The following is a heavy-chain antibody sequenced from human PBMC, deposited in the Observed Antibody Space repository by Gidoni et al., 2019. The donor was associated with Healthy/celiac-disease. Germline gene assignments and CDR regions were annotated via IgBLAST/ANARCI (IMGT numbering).Heavy chain of an antibody. D-gene: IGHD4-17*01. CDR1: GFPVSSNY. V-gene: IGHV3-66*02. CDR2: IYSGGST. CDR3: AIRVVDYGDSNFDY. Sequence: EVQLVEPGGGLVQPGGSLRLSCAASGFPVSSNYMSWVRQAPGKGLEWVSVIYSGGSTYYADSVKGRFTISRDNSKNTLYLQMNSLRAEDTAVYYCAIRVVDYGDSNFDYWGQGTLVTVSS. J-gene: IGHJ4*02.